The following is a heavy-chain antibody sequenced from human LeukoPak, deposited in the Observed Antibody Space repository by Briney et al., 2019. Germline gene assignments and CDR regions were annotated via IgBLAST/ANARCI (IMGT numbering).Heavy chain of an antibody. CDR2: ISSSSSPI. D-gene: IGHD2-15*01. J-gene: IGHJ5*01. CDR1: GFTFSSYS. CDR3: ARDRGYCSGGSCYVNWFDS. Sequence: GGSLRLSCAASGFTFSSYSMNWVRQAPGMGLEWVSYISSSSSPIYYADSVKGRFTISRDNAKTSLYLQMNSLTAEDTAVYYCARDRGYCSGGSCYVNWFDSWGQGTLVTVSS. V-gene: IGHV3-48*01.